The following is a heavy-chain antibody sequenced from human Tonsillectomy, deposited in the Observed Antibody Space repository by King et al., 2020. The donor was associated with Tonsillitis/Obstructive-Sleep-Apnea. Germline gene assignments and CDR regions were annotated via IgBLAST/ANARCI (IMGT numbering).Heavy chain of an antibody. Sequence: QLVQSGAEGKKPGESLKISCKGSGYSFTSYWIGWVLQMAGKGLEWMGILYPGDSDTRYSPTVQGQVTISADKSISTAYLQWSSLKASDTAMYYCAAVNWNYGAYYFDYWGQGTLVTVSS. V-gene: IGHV5-51*01. J-gene: IGHJ4*02. CDR3: AAVNWNYGAYYFDY. CDR1: GYSFTSYW. CDR2: LYPGDSDT. D-gene: IGHD1-7*01.